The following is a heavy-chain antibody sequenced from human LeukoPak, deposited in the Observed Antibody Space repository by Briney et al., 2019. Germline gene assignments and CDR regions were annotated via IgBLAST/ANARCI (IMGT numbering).Heavy chain of an antibody. Sequence: GGSLRLSCEASGLTFSNSWMHWVRQIPGKGLVWVSRMYGDMRDISYADSVKGRFTISRDNAKNTVYLQMSSLRGEDTAVYYCARDLGLRGSTWGQGTLVTVSS. D-gene: IGHD5-12*01. CDR3: ARDLGLRGST. CDR1: GLTFSNSW. V-gene: IGHV3-74*01. CDR2: MYGDMRDI. J-gene: IGHJ5*02.